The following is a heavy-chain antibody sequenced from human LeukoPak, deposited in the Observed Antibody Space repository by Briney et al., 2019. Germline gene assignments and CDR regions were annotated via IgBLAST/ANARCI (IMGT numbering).Heavy chain of an antibody. CDR2: MKRDGSEI. D-gene: IGHD3-10*01. V-gene: IGHV3-7*01. Sequence: GGSLRLSCAASGFTFSNYAMIWVRQAPGKGLEWVANMKRDGSEIYYVDSVKGRFTISRDNAKNSLYLQMNSLRAEDTAVYYCARDLGYYADDAFDIWGQGTMVTVSS. CDR3: ARDLGYYADDAFDI. J-gene: IGHJ3*02. CDR1: GFTFSNYA.